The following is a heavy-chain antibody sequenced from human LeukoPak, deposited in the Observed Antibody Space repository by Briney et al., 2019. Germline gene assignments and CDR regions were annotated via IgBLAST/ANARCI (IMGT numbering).Heavy chain of an antibody. J-gene: IGHJ3*02. Sequence: SETLSLTCTVSGGSISSYHWSWIRQPPGKGLHWIGFIYSSGSTNYNPSLKSRVTISLDTSKNQFSLRVSSVTSADTAVYYCARGNSGYDYAFDIWGQGTMVTVSS. D-gene: IGHD5-12*01. CDR2: IYSSGST. CDR1: GGSISSYH. V-gene: IGHV4-59*01. CDR3: ARGNSGYDYAFDI.